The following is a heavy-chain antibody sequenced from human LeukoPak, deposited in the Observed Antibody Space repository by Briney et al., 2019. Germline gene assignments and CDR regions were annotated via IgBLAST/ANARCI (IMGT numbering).Heavy chain of an antibody. CDR2: IYSGGTT. Sequence: PGGSLRLSCAASGFSISSNFMSWVRQAPGKGLEWVSVIYSGGTTYYADSVKGRFTISRDNSKSTLSLQMNNLRAEDTAVYYCARDGYGNNYMDVWGKGTTVTVSS. CDR1: GFSISSNF. CDR3: ARDGYGNNYMDV. V-gene: IGHV3-53*01. D-gene: IGHD1/OR15-1a*01. J-gene: IGHJ6*03.